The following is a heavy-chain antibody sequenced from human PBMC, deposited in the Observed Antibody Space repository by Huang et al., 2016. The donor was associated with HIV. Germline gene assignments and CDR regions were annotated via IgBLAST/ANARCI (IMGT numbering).Heavy chain of an antibody. CDR1: GDNFDSYW. CDR3: ARQGLWLPPTDPFDY. D-gene: IGHD3-10*01. J-gene: IGHJ4*02. V-gene: IGHV5-51*01. Sequence: EVHLVQSGAEVKEPGESLTISCQASGDNFDSYWIGWVRQMPGKGLEWSGFIYPGDSETGYDPSCQGQVTSSADQSINTAYLQWSSLKASDTAIYFCARQGLWLPPTDPFDYWGQGTPVTVSA. CDR2: IYPGDSET.